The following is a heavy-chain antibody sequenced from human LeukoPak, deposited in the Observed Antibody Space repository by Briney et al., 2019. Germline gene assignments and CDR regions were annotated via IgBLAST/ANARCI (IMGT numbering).Heavy chain of an antibody. J-gene: IGHJ4*02. CDR2: IWYDGSNK. CDR3: ARVRGDY. V-gene: IGHV3-33*01. CDR1: GITFSSFG. Sequence: GGSLRLSCAAPGITFSSFGMHWLRQAPGKGLEWVAFIWYDGSNKYYADSVKGRFTISRDNSKNTLYLQMNSLRAEDTAVYYCARVRGDYWGQGTLVTVSS.